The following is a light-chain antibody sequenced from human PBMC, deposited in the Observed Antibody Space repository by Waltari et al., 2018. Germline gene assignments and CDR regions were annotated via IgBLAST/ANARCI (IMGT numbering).Light chain of an antibody. CDR3: MQGTHLPRT. Sequence: DVVMTQSQLSLPVNLGQTASIYCSSGQSLVHSDGNSFLNWFQQMPGQSPRRLIHKVSNRDSGVPDRFSGSGSGTDFTLKISRVEAEDVGFYYCMQGTHLPRTFGQGTNVEIK. CDR1: QSLVHSDGNSF. CDR2: KVS. J-gene: IGKJ1*01. V-gene: IGKV2-30*02.